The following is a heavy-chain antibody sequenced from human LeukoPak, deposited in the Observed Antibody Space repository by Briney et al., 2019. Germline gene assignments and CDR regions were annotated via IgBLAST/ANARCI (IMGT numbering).Heavy chain of an antibody. J-gene: IGHJ4*02. CDR2: IYSSGST. CDR1: GGSINSFY. D-gene: IGHD6-6*01. Sequence: SETLSLTCTVSGGSINSFYSTWIRQPAGKGLEWIGRIYSSGSTNFNPSLKSRVTMSVDTSKNQFSLGLSSVTAADTAAYFCARENWSSKSIDFDSWGQGTLVTVSS. CDR3: ARENWSSKSIDFDS. V-gene: IGHV4-4*07.